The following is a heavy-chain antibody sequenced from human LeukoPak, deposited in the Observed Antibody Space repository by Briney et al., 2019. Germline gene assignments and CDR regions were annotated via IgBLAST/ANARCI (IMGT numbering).Heavy chain of an antibody. Sequence: SETLSLTCAVYGGSFIGYYWSWIRQPPGKGLEWIGEINHSGSTNYNPSLKSRVTISVDTSKNQFSLKLSSVTAADTAVYYCARATPRITIFGVVIRPDAFDIWGQGTMVTVSS. CDR2: INHSGST. V-gene: IGHV4-34*01. CDR1: GGSFIGYY. D-gene: IGHD3-3*01. CDR3: ARATPRITIFGVVIRPDAFDI. J-gene: IGHJ3*02.